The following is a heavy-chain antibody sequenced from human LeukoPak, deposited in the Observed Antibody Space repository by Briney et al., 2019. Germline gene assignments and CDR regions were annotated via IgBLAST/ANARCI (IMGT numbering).Heavy chain of an antibody. CDR3: ARYPYSSTWYHFYY. Sequence: PGGSLRLSCAASRFTFSSYAMTWVRQAPGKGLEWVSGISASGGSTYYADSVKGRFTISRDNSKNTLYLQMSSLRAEDTAVYYCARYPYSSTWYHFYYWGQGTRVTVSS. V-gene: IGHV3-23*01. CDR2: ISASGGST. J-gene: IGHJ4*02. D-gene: IGHD6-13*01. CDR1: RFTFSSYA.